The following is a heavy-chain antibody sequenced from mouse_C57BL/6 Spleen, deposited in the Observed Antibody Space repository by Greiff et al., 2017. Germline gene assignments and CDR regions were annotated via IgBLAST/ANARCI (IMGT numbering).Heavy chain of an antibody. D-gene: IGHD1-1*01. CDR1: GYTFTSYW. CDR3: ARYTTVYFDY. Sequence: QVQLKQSGAELVMPGASVKLSCKASGYTFTSYWMHWVKQRPGQGLEWIGEIDPSDSYTNYNQKFKGKSTLTVDKSSSTAYMQLSSLTSEDSAVYYCARYTTVYFDYWGQGTTLTVSS. CDR2: IDPSDSYT. V-gene: IGHV1-69*01. J-gene: IGHJ2*01.